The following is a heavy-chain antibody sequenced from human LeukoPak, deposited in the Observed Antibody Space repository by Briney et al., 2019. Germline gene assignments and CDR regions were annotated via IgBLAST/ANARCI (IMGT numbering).Heavy chain of an antibody. D-gene: IGHD6-19*01. CDR3: ARAKIGYSSGWYRY. V-gene: IGHV1-18*01. J-gene: IGHJ4*02. Sequence: ASVKVSCKASGYTFTSYGISWERQAPGQGLEWMGWISAYNGNTNYAQKLQGRVTMTTDTSTSTAYMELRSLRSDDTAVYYCARAKIGYSSGWYRYWGQGTLVTVSS. CDR2: ISAYNGNT. CDR1: GYTFTSYG.